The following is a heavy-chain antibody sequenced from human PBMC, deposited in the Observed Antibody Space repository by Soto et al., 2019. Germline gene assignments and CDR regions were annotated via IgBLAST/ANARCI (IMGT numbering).Heavy chain of an antibody. Sequence: GGSLRLSCAASGFTFSGSAMHWARQASGKGLEWVGRIRSKTNSYATAYAASVKGRFTISRDDSKNTAYLQMNSLKTEDTAVYYCTASGSDAFVEYWGQGTLVTVSS. CDR3: TASGSDAFVEY. D-gene: IGHD5-12*01. CDR1: GFTFSGSA. V-gene: IGHV3-73*01. CDR2: IRSKTNSYAT. J-gene: IGHJ4*02.